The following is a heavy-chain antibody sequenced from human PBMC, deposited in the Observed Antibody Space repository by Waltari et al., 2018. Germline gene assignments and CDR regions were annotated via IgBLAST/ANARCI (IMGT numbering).Heavy chain of an antibody. CDR1: GGTFSSYA. D-gene: IGHD3-22*01. CDR2: IIPIFGSA. Sequence: QVQLVQSGAEVKKPGSSVKVSCKASGGTFSSYAISWVRQAPGQGLEWMGRIIPIFGSANYAQKFQGSDTITADESTSTAYMELSSLRSEDTAVYYCATSVDSSGYYPFDYWGQGTLVTVSS. CDR3: ATSVDSSGYYPFDY. V-gene: IGHV1-69*15. J-gene: IGHJ4*02.